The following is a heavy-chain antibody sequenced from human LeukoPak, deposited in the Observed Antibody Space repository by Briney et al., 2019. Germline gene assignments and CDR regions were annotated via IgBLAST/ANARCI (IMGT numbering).Heavy chain of an antibody. CDR2: FYSGGTT. CDR1: GFTVRSNY. J-gene: IGHJ4*02. D-gene: IGHD6-19*01. CDR3: ARGGSGWSLGY. V-gene: IGHV3-53*01. Sequence: GGSLRLSCAASGFTVRSNYLSWVRQAPGKGLEWVSVFYSGGTTYYADSVKGRSTISRDNSKNTLYLQMNSLRPEDTAVYYCARGGSGWSLGYWGQGTLVTVSS.